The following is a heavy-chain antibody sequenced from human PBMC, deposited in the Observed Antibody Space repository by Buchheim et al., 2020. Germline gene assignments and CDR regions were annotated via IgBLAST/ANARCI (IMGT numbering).Heavy chain of an antibody. D-gene: IGHD2-8*01. J-gene: IGHJ6*02. CDR3: AKDVLMVYATLYYYYGMDV. CDR2: IRYDGSNK. Sequence: QVQLVESGGGVVQPGRSLGLCAASGFTFSSYGMHWVRQAPGKGLEWVAFIRYDGSNKYYADSVKGRFTISRDNSKNTLYLQMNSLRAEDTAVYYCAKDVLMVYATLYYYYGMDVWGQGTT. CDR1: GFTFSSYG. V-gene: IGHV3-30*02.